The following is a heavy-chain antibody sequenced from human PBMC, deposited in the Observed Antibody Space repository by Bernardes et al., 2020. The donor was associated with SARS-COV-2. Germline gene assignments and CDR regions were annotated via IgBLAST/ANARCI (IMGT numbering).Heavy chain of an antibody. J-gene: IGHJ4*02. CDR3: AAGYSSRGVGYFDY. D-gene: IGHD6-13*01. Sequence: GGSLRLSCAASGFTFRTYAMSWVRQAPGKGLEWVSAISNRGENTHYADSVKGRFTISRDNSNNMVFLQMNSLRADDTAIYFCAAGYSSRGVGYFDYWGQGTLVTVSS. CDR2: ISNRGENT. CDR1: GFTFRTYA. V-gene: IGHV3-23*01.